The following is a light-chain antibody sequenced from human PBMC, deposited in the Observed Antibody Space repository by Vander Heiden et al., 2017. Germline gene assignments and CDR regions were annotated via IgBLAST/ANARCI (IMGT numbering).Light chain of an antibody. CDR1: QSVLYSYSSKSY. V-gene: IGKV4-1*01. J-gene: IGKJ2*01. CDR3: QQDNSTPST. CDR2: WAS. Sequence: DIVMTHSPDSLHVSLVERATINCKSSQSVLYSYSSKSYLAWYQQKPGQPPRLLMYWASTRESGVPDRFSGSGSGTDFTLTISSLQAEDVAVYYCQQDNSTPSTFGQGTKLEIK.